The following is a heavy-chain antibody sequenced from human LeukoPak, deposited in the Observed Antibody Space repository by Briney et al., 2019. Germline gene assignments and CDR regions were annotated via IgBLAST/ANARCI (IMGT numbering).Heavy chain of an antibody. D-gene: IGHD7-27*01. CDR3: ARDHRLGRTGYDMPAG. V-gene: IGHV1-2*02. CDR2: LNPRTGAT. CDR1: GYTFVDYY. J-gene: IGHJ4*02. Sequence: ASVKVSCKASGYTFVDYYVYWIRQAPGQGLEWMGWLNPRTGATKYAQKFQARVTMTRDTSKQTAYMELTSLRSDDTALYFCARDHRLGRTGYDMPAGWGQGTLVTVSS.